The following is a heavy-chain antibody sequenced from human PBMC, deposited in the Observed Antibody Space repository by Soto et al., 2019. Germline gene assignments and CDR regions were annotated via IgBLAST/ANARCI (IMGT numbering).Heavy chain of an antibody. J-gene: IGHJ2*01. CDR2: IYWDDDK. V-gene: IGHV2-5*02. CDR1: GFSLRTNGVG. D-gene: IGHD1-26*01. Sequence: QITLKESGPTLVKPTQTLTLTCTFSGFSLRTNGVGVGWIRQPPGKALEWRALIYWDDDKRCSPSLRSRLTITKDASKNQVVLTMPNMDPVDTATYYCAHSRSTQPLGHWYFDLWVRGTLITVSS. CDR3: AHSRSTQPLGHWYFDL.